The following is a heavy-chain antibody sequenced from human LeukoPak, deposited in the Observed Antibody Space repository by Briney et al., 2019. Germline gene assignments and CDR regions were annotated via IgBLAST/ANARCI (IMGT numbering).Heavy chain of an antibody. Sequence: ASVKVSCKASGYTFTSYGISWVRQAPGQGLEWMGLISAYNGNTNYAQKLQGRVTMTTDTSTSTAYMELRSLRSDDTAVYYCARDAVGYYDSSAYYPPDAFDIWCQGTMVTVSS. CDR2: ISAYNGNT. V-gene: IGHV1-18*01. J-gene: IGHJ3*02. D-gene: IGHD3-22*01. CDR1: GYTFTSYG. CDR3: ARDAVGYYDSSAYYPPDAFDI.